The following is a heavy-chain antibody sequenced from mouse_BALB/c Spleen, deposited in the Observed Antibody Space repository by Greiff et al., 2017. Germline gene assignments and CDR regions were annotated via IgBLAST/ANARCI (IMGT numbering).Heavy chain of an antibody. D-gene: IGHD1-1*01. J-gene: IGHJ4*01. CDR2: ISSGSSTI. CDR1: GFTFSSFG. Sequence: EVKLMESGGGLVQPGGSRKLSCAASGFTFSSFGMHWVRQAPEKGLEWVAYISSGSSTIYYADTVKGRFTISRDNPKNTLFLQMTSLRSEDTAMYYCARSLDYGSSPDYWGQGTSVTVSS. V-gene: IGHV5-17*02. CDR3: ARSLDYGSSPDY.